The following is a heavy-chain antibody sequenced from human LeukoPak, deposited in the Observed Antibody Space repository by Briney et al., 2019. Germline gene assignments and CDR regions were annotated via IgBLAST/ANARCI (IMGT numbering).Heavy chain of an antibody. J-gene: IGHJ4*02. CDR3: ARSAKSLYGDYV. CDR2: IKSDGST. V-gene: IGHV3-74*01. Sequence: GGSLRLSCAASGFTFSSYWMHWVRQIPGKGLVWVSRIKSDGSTNYADSVKGRFTISRDNAKNTLYLQMNSLRAEDTAVYYCARSAKSLYGDYVWGQGTLVTVSS. CDR1: GFTFSSYW. D-gene: IGHD4-17*01.